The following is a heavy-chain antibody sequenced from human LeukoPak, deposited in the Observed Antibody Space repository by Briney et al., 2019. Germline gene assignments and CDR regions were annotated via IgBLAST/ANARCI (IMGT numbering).Heavy chain of an antibody. D-gene: IGHD5/OR15-5a*01. J-gene: IGHJ4*02. CDR1: GGSISNFY. CDR2: IYYSGST. Sequence: PSGTLSLTCTVSGGSISNFYWSWIRQSPGKRLEWIGYIYYSGSTNYNPSLKSRVTISVDTSKNQFSLKLSSVTAADTAVYYCARHSVIGGFSSVLMYYFDFWGQGTLVTVSS. V-gene: IGHV4-59*08. CDR3: ARHSVIGGFSSVLMYYFDF.